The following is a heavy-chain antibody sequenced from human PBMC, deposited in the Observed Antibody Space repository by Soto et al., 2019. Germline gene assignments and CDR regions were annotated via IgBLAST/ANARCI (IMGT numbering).Heavy chain of an antibody. CDR3: ARAGTTGWFDP. V-gene: IGHV4-39*01. Sequence: SETLSLTCTVSGGSISSSSYYWGWIRQPPGKGLEWIGSIYYSGYTYYNPSLKSRVTISVDTSKNQFSLKLSSVTAADTAVYYCARAGTTGWFDPWGQGTLVTVSS. D-gene: IGHD1-1*01. CDR1: GGSISSSSYY. J-gene: IGHJ5*02. CDR2: IYYSGYT.